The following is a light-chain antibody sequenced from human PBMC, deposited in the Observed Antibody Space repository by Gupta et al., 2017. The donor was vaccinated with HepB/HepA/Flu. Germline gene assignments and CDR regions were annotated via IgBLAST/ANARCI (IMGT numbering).Light chain of an antibody. CDR3: QTWGTGNSVV. V-gene: IGLV4-69*01. Sequence: QLAVTQSPSASASLGASVKLTCTLSSGHSSYAIAWHQQQPEKGPRYLMKVNSDGSHTKGDGIPDRFSGSSSGTERYLTISSLQAEEETDYYCQTWGTGNSVVFGGGTKLTVL. CDR2: VNSDGSH. CDR1: SGHSSYA. J-gene: IGLJ2*01.